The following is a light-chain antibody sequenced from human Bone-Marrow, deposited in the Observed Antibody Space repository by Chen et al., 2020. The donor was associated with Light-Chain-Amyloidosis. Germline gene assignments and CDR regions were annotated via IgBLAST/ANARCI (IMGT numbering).Light chain of an antibody. Sequence: NFMLTQPHSVSEAPGKTVIISCTRSSGSIATNYVQWYQQRPGSSPTTVLYEDDQRPSGVPDRFSGSIDSASNAASLTISGLKTEHEADYYCQSYQGSSQGVFGGGTKLTVL. CDR2: EDD. V-gene: IGLV6-57*01. CDR1: SGSIATNY. J-gene: IGLJ3*02. CDR3: QSYQGSSQGV.